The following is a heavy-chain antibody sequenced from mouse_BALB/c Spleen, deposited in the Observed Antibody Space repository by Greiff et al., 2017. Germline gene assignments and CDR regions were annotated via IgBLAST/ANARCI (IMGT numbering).Heavy chain of an antibody. CDR1: GYTFTSYW. D-gene: IGHD2-13*01. V-gene: IGHV1-7*01. Sequence: QVQLQQSGAELAKPGASVKMSCKASGYTFTSYWMHWVKQRPGQGLEWIGYINPSTGYTEYNQKFKDKATLTADKSSSTAYMQLSSLTSEDSAVYYCARFLYYGDGGYWGQGTLVTVSA. CDR3: ARFLYYGDGGY. CDR2: INPSTGYT. J-gene: IGHJ3*01.